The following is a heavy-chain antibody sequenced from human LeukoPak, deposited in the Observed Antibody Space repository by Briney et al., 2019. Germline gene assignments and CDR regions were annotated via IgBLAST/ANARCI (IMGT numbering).Heavy chain of an antibody. Sequence: ASVKGSCKASGYTVTSYDISWVRHAPGQAPEWMGWISAYNGNTNYAQKLQGRVTMTTDTSTSTAYMELRSLRSDDTAVYYCARDQAGYDFWSGYPYYFDYWGQGTLVTVSS. J-gene: IGHJ4*02. CDR1: GYTVTSYD. D-gene: IGHD3-3*01. V-gene: IGHV1-18*01. CDR3: ARDQAGYDFWSGYPYYFDY. CDR2: ISAYNGNT.